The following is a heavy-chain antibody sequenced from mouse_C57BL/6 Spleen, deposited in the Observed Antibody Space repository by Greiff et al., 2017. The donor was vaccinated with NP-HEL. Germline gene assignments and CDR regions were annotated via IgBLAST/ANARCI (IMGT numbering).Heavy chain of an antibody. CDR1: GYTFTSYW. J-gene: IGHJ3*01. D-gene: IGHD1-3*01. CDR2: IDPSDSYT. Sequence: QVQLQQSGAELVKPGASVKLSCKASGYTFTSYWMQWVKQRPGQGLEWIGEIDPSDSYTNYNQKFKGKATLTVDTSSSTAYMQLSSLTSEDSAVYYCARSGNPFACWGQGTLVTVSA. V-gene: IGHV1-50*01. CDR3: ARSGNPFAC.